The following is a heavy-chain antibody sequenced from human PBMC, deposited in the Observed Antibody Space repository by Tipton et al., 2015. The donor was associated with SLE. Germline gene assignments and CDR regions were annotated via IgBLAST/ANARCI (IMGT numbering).Heavy chain of an antibody. CDR3: AREGKPCTGTSCQAGDAFDI. D-gene: IGHD2-2*01. V-gene: IGHV3-74*01. J-gene: IGHJ3*02. CDR1: GFTFSSYW. CDR2: ISSDGSNI. Sequence: SLRLSCAASGFTFSSYWMHWVRQAPGKGLVWVSRISSDGSNIAYADSVKGRFTVSRDNAKNSLYLQMNSLRAEDTAVYYCAREGKPCTGTSCQAGDAFDIWGQGTMVSVSS.